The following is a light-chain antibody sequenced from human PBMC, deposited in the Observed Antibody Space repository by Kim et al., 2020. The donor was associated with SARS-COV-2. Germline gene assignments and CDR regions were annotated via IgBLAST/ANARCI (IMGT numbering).Light chain of an antibody. Sequence: SYELTQPLSVSVALGQPARITCGGNNIGSKNVHWYQQKPGQAPVLVIYRDSNRPSGIPERFSGSNSGNTATLTISRAQAGDEADYYCQVWDSSTGVFGGGTQLTVL. J-gene: IGLJ3*02. CDR3: QVWDSSTGV. CDR2: RDS. V-gene: IGLV3-9*01. CDR1: NIGSKN.